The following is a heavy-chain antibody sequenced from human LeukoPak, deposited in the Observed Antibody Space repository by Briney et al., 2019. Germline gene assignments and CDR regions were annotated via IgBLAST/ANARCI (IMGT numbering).Heavy chain of an antibody. Sequence: GGSLRLSCAASGFTFSSYAMSGVRQAPGKGLEWVSAISGSGGSTYYADSVKGRFTISRDNSKNTLYLQMNSLRAEDTAVYYCAKDSDYDYSGYDSDYCGMDVWGQGTTVTVSS. D-gene: IGHD5-12*01. J-gene: IGHJ6*02. CDR3: AKDSDYDYSGYDSDYCGMDV. CDR1: GFTFSSYA. V-gene: IGHV3-23*01. CDR2: ISGSGGST.